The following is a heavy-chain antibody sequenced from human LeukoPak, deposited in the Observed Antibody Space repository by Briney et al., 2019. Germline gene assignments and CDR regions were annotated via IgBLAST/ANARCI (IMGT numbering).Heavy chain of an antibody. Sequence: GGSLRLSCAASGFTFSSYAMHWVRQAPGKGLEWVAVISFDGSNKYYADSVKGRFTISRDNSKNTLYLQMNSLRAEDTAVYYCAKLQSDGLRTYYGMDVWGQGTTVTVSS. D-gene: IGHD4-17*01. CDR3: AKLQSDGLRTYYGMDV. CDR1: GFTFSSYA. V-gene: IGHV3-30-3*02. CDR2: ISFDGSNK. J-gene: IGHJ6*02.